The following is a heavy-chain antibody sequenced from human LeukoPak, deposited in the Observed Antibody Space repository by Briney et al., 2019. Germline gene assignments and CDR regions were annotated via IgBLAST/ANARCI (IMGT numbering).Heavy chain of an antibody. CDR2: ISGSGGST. V-gene: IGHV3-21*01. CDR1: GFTFSNAW. CDR3: ARGRYYMDV. Sequence: GGSLRLSCAASGFTFSNAWMSWVRQAPGKGLEWVSAISGSGGSTYYADSVKGRFTISRDNAKNSLYLQMNSLRAEDTAVYYCARGRYYMDVWGKGTTVTVSS. J-gene: IGHJ6*03.